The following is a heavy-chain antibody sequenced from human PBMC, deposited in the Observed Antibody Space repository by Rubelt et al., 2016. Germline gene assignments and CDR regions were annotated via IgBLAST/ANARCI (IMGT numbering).Heavy chain of an antibody. CDR3: ARGSYGNGGDY. Sequence: QVQLQESGPGLVKPSGPLSLTCTVSGGSISINGYYWGWIRQPPGKGLEWLSYISSSSSTIYYADSVKGRFTISRDNSKNTLYLQMNSLRAGDTAVYYCARGSYGNGGDYWGQGTLVTVSS. CDR2: ISSSSSTI. CDR1: GGSISINGYY. J-gene: IGHJ4*02. D-gene: IGHD3-16*01. V-gene: IGHV3-11*04.